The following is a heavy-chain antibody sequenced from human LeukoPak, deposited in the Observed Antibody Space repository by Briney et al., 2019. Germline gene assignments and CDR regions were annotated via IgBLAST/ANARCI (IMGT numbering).Heavy chain of an antibody. CDR2: IYYSGST. CDR1: GGSISSYY. Sequence: SETLSLTCTVSGGSISSYYWSWIRQPPGKGLEWIGYIYYSGSTNYNPSLRSRVTISVDTSKNQFSLKLSSVTAADTAVHYCARDSSGANWFDPWGQGTLVTVSS. V-gene: IGHV4-59*01. J-gene: IGHJ5*02. D-gene: IGHD3-22*01. CDR3: ARDSSGANWFDP.